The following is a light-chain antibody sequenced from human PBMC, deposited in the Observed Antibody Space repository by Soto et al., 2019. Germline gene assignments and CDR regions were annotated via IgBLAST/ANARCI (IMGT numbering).Light chain of an antibody. CDR1: NSNIGAGYD. V-gene: IGLV1-40*01. CDR3: PSYASSMTGAD. J-gene: IGLJ1*01. CDR2: GNS. Sequence: QSVLTQPPSVSGAPGQRVTISCTGSNSNIGAGYDVHWYQQLPGTAPKLLIYGNSNRPSGVPDRFSGSKSVTSASLAMTGREAYDEAAYPTPSYASSMTGADFGTATKVPV.